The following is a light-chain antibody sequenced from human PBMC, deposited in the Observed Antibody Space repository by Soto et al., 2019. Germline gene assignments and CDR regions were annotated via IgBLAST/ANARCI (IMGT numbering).Light chain of an antibody. J-gene: IGLJ1*01. V-gene: IGLV2-8*01. CDR3: SSSAGSNSSYV. CDR1: SSDVGGYNY. CDR2: EVS. Sequence: QSALTQPPSASGSPGQSVTISCTGTSSDVGGYNYVSWYQQHPGKAPKLMIYEVSKRPSGVPDRFSGSKPGNTASLPVSGLQAEDEADYYCSSSAGSNSSYVFGTGTKLTVL.